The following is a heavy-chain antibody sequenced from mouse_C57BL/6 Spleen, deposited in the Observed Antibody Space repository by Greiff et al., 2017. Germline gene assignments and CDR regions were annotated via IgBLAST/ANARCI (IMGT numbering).Heavy chain of an antibody. D-gene: IGHD1-1*01. J-gene: IGHJ1*03. CDR2: ISYDGSN. CDR1: GYSITSGYY. V-gene: IGHV3-6*01. Sequence: EVQLQESGPGLVKPSQSLSLTCSVTGYSITSGYYWNWIRQFPGNKLEWMGYISYDGSNNYNPSLKNRISITRDTSKNQFFLKLNSVTTEDTATYYCARDGKDYGSSLDWYFDVWGTGTTVTVSS. CDR3: ARDGKDYGSSLDWYFDV.